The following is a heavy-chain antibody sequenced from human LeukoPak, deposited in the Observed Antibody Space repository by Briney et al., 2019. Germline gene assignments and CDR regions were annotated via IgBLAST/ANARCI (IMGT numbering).Heavy chain of an antibody. Sequence: ASVKVSCKASGYTFTSYDINWVRQPTGQGLEWMGWTNPNSGYTGYAQKFQGRVTMTRNTSISTAYMELSSLRSEDTAVYYCARRWDSSGYYEDYFDYWGQGTLVTVCS. CDR1: GYTFTSYD. CDR3: ARRWDSSGYYEDYFDY. CDR2: TNPNSGYT. J-gene: IGHJ4*02. D-gene: IGHD3-22*01. V-gene: IGHV1-8*01.